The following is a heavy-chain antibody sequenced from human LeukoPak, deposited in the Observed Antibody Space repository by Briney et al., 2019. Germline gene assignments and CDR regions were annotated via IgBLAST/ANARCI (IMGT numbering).Heavy chain of an antibody. Sequence: ASVKVSCKASGYTFTGYYMHWVRQAPGQGLEWMGWINPNSGGTNYAQKFQGRVTMTRDTSISTAYMELSRLRSDDTAVYYCARFSDNYDSSGYYYSSGYFDYWGQGTLVTVSS. J-gene: IGHJ4*02. CDR1: GYTFTGYY. CDR3: ARFSDNYDSSGYYYSSGYFDY. D-gene: IGHD3-22*01. CDR2: INPNSGGT. V-gene: IGHV1-2*02.